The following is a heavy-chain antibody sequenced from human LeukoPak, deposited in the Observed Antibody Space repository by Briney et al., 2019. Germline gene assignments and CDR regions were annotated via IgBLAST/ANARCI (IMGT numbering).Heavy chain of an antibody. CDR3: ATHDWFDP. V-gene: IGHV3-66*04. CDR2: IYSGGAT. J-gene: IGHJ5*02. CDR1: GIAVSNNC. Sequence: GSLRLSCAASGIAVSNNCMNWVRQAPGKGLEWVSVIYSGGATYYTDSVKGRFTISRDNSKNMLYLQMNSLRAGDTAVYYCATHDWFDPWGQGVLVTVSS.